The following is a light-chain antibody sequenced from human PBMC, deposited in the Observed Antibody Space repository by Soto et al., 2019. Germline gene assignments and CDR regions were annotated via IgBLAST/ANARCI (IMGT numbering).Light chain of an antibody. Sequence: DIQMTQSPSTLSGSVVDGVTIACRASQTISSWLAWYQQKPGKAPKALIYKASTLKSGVPSRFSGSGAGTEFTLTISSLQPDDFATYYCQHYKSYSEAFGQGTKVDIK. CDR3: QHYKSYSEA. J-gene: IGKJ1*01. CDR1: QTISSW. V-gene: IGKV1-5*03. CDR2: KAS.